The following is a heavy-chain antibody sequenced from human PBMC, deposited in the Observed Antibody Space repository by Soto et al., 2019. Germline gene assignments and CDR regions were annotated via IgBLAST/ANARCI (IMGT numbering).Heavy chain of an antibody. V-gene: IGHV3-9*01. Sequence: EVQLVESGGGLVQPGRSLRVSCAASGFTFDDYAMYWVRQAPGKGLEWVSGISWNSGSIGYADSVKGRFTISRDNAKNSLYLQMNRLRAADTGLYYCAKDIGPAMAEGFDHWGQGTLVIVSS. CDR2: ISWNSGSI. D-gene: IGHD6-19*01. CDR1: GFTFDDYA. J-gene: IGHJ4*02. CDR3: AKDIGPAMAEGFDH.